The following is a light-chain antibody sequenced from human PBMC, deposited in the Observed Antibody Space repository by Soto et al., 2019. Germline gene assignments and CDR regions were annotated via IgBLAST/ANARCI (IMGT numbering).Light chain of an antibody. J-gene: IGKJ1*01. CDR3: QQYGRSPWT. V-gene: IGKV3-20*01. CDR1: QSISSSY. CDR2: GAS. Sequence: IMFTQTPCTLYWSPGDRATLPCRPSQSISSSYLAWYQQKPGQAPRLLIYGASSGTTGIPDRFSGSGSGTDFTLTISRLEPEDFAVYYCQQYGRSPWTFGQGTKVDI.